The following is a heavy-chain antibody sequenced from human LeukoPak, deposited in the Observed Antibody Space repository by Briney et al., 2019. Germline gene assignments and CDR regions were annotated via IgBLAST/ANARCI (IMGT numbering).Heavy chain of an antibody. CDR2: IYSGGST. J-gene: IGHJ4*02. D-gene: IGHD6-13*01. CDR3: ARATGAAAGYYFDY. V-gene: IGHV3-53*01. Sequence: WGSLRLSCAAPGFTVSSNYMSWVRQAPGKGLEWVSLIYSGGSTYYADPVKSRYSISRDSSKNTLYLQMNSLRAEDTAVYYCARATGAAAGYYFDYWGQEALRSASS. CDR1: GFTVSSNY.